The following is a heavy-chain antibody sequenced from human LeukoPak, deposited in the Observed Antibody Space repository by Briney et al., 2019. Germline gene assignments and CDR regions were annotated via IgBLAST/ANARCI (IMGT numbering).Heavy chain of an antibody. D-gene: IGHD3-22*01. J-gene: IGHJ3*02. Sequence: GGSLRLSCPASGFTFSSYGMHWVRQAPGKGLEWVAVISYDGSNKYYADSVKGRFTISRDNSKNTLYLQMNSLRAEDTAVYYCAKDSSRYYDAFDIWGQGTMVTVSS. CDR2: ISYDGSNK. CDR1: GFTFSSYG. CDR3: AKDSSRYYDAFDI. V-gene: IGHV3-30*18.